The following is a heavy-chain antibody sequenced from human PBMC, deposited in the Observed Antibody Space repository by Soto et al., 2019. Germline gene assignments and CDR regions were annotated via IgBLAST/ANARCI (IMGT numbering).Heavy chain of an antibody. CDR1: GASVSSFS. CDR3: ARGGTSGSAVYNWFDP. V-gene: IGHV4-59*02. J-gene: IGHJ5*02. Sequence: XATLSLTCSVTGASVSSFSWSWIRQSPGKGLEWIGYIHNSGGTNYTPSLRSRVTISVDTSKNLLSLNLTSLTAADTAVYYCARGGTSGSAVYNWFDPWGQGTLVTVSS. D-gene: IGHD3-10*01. CDR2: IHNSGGT.